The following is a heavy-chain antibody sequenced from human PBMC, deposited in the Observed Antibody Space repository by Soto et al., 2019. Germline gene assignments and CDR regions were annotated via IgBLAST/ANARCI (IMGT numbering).Heavy chain of an antibody. CDR3: ARTWEFTLSSSGVGH. CDR1: GYAFTGYY. Sequence: ASVKVSCKASGYAFTGYYMHWVRQAPGQGLEWMGWINPNSGGTNYAQKFQGRVTMTRDTSISTAYMELSRLRSDDTAVYYCARTWEFTLSSSGVGHWGQGTLVTVSS. CDR2: INPNSGGT. V-gene: IGHV1-2*02. D-gene: IGHD6-19*01. J-gene: IGHJ4*02.